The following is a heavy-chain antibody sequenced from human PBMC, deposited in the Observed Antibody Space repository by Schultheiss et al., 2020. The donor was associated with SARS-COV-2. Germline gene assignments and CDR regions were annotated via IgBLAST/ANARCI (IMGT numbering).Heavy chain of an antibody. V-gene: IGHV3-15*01. CDR3: AKDRLLRRDGPPNY. Sequence: GGSLRLSCAASGFTFSNAWMSWVRQAPGKGLEWVGRIKSKTDGGTTDYAAPVKGRFTISRDNSKNTLYLQMNSLRAEDTAVYYCAKDRLLRRDGPPNYWGQGTLVTVSS. CDR1: GFTFSNAW. CDR2: IKSKTDGGTT. D-gene: IGHD5-24*01. J-gene: IGHJ4*02.